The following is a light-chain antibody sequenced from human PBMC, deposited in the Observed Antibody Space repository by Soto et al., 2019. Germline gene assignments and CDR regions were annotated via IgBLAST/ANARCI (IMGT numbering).Light chain of an antibody. J-gene: IGKJ1*01. CDR1: QSVSNW. V-gene: IGKV1-5*03. Sequence: DIQMTQSPSALYASVGDRVTITCRASQSVSNWLAWYRQKPGEAPKLLIYEESTFERVVPSRFSGSGSGTEVLLAFGSRQPDDLATFYCQEYGTCSPTFGQGTKV. CDR3: QEYGTCSPT. CDR2: EES.